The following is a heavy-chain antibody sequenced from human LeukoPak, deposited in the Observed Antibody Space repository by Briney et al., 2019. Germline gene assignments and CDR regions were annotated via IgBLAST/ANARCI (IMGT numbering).Heavy chain of an antibody. CDR3: ARFHSDYFDY. CDR1: GFTFSSYR. V-gene: IGHV3-7*01. J-gene: IGHJ4*02. Sequence: PGGSLRLSCAASGFTFSSYRVSWARQAPGKGLEWVANIKEDGSEKDYMDFVKGRFTISRDNAKNSLYLQMNSLRAEDAAVYYCARFHSDYFDYWGQGTLVTVSS. D-gene: IGHD4-11*01. CDR2: IKEDGSEK.